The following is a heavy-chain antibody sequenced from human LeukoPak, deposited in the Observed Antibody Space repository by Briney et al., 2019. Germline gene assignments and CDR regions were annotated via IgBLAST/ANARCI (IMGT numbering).Heavy chain of an antibody. CDR3: ARAISGSYHDY. V-gene: IGHV3-72*01. Sequence: GGSLRLSCAASGFTFSDHYIDWVRQAPGKGPEWVGRTRDKAKSHTTEYAASVKGRFTISRDDSKNSLYLQMNSLKTEDTAVYYCARAISGSYHDYWGQGTLVTVSS. CDR1: GFTFSDHY. J-gene: IGHJ4*02. D-gene: IGHD1-26*01. CDR2: TRDKAKSHTT.